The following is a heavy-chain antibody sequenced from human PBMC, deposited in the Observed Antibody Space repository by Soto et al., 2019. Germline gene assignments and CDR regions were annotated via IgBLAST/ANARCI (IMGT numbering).Heavy chain of an antibody. D-gene: IGHD6-13*01. V-gene: IGHV3-30-3*01. Sequence: GSLRLSCAASGFTFSSYAMHWVRQAPGKGLEWVAVISYDGSNKYYADSVKGRFTISRDNSKNTLYLQMNSLRAEDTAVYYCAREIAAAGSNFDYWGQGTLVTVSS. J-gene: IGHJ4*02. CDR2: ISYDGSNK. CDR3: AREIAAAGSNFDY. CDR1: GFTFSSYA.